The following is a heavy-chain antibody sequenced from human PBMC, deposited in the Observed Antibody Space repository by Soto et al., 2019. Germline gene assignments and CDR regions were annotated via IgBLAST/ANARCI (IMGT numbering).Heavy chain of an antibody. CDR3: ARGGFRSGWEFDY. J-gene: IGHJ4*02. CDR1: GYTFTSYY. V-gene: IGHV1-46*03. CDR2: INPSGGST. Sequence: ASVKVSCKASGYTFTSYYMHWVRQAPGQGLERMGIINPSGGSTSYAQKFQGRVTMTRDTSTSTVYMELSSLRSEDSFVYYCARGGFRSGWEFDYWGQGTLVTVPQ. D-gene: IGHD6-19*01.